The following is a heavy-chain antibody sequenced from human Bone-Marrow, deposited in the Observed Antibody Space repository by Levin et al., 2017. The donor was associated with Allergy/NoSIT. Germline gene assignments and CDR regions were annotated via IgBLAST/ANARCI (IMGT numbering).Heavy chain of an antibody. Sequence: SGGSLRLSCAASGFTFDDYAMHWVRQAPGKGLEWVSGISWNSGSIGYADSVKGRFTISRDNAKNSLYLQMNSLRAEDTALYYCAKGTGGVVTYGSDIWGQGTMVTVSS. V-gene: IGHV3-9*01. J-gene: IGHJ3*02. CDR3: AKGTGGVVTYGSDI. CDR2: ISWNSGSI. D-gene: IGHD3-3*01. CDR1: GFTFDDYA.